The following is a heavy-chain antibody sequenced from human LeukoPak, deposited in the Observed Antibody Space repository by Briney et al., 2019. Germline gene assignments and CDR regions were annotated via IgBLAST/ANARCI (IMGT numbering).Heavy chain of an antibody. D-gene: IGHD6-13*01. Sequence: SETLSLTCAVYGGSFSGYYWSWIRQPPGKGLEWIGEVNHSGSTNYNPSLKSRVTISVATSKTQFSLKLSSVTAAATAVYYCARYTTGIAAAGLDYWGQGTLVTVSS. J-gene: IGHJ4*02. CDR3: ARYTTGIAAAGLDY. CDR1: GGSFSGYY. V-gene: IGHV4-34*01. CDR2: VNHSGST.